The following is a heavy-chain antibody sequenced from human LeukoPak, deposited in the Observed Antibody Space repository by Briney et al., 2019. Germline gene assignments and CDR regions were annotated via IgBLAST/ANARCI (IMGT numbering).Heavy chain of an antibody. CDR2: IIPILGIA. D-gene: IGHD3-22*01. Sequence: ASVKVSCKASGGTFSSYAISWVRQAPGQGLEWMGRIIPILGIANYAQKFQGRVTITADKSTSTAYMELSSLRSEDTAVYYCARDPDNKYYYDSSGYSPGHYYYYGMDVWGQGTTVTVSS. J-gene: IGHJ6*02. CDR1: GGTFSSYA. CDR3: ARDPDNKYYYDSSGYSPGHYYYYGMDV. V-gene: IGHV1-69*04.